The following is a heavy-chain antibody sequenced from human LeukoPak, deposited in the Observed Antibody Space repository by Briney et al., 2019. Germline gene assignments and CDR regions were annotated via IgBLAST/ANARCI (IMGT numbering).Heavy chain of an antibody. J-gene: IGHJ6*04. CDR2: ISSSGSTI. CDR1: GFTFSSYE. CDR3: AELGITTIGGV. V-gene: IGHV3-48*03. Sequence: PSGGSLRLSCAASGFTFSSYEMNWVRQAPGKGLEWVSYISSSGSTIYYADSVKGRFTISRDNAKNSLYLQMNSLRAEDTAVYYCAELGITTIGGVWGKGTTVTISS. D-gene: IGHD3-10*02.